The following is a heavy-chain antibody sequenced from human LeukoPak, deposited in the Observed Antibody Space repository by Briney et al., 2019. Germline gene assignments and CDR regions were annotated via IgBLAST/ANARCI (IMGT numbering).Heavy chain of an antibody. D-gene: IGHD3-22*01. CDR3: ARVGQYYDSSGLSNAFDI. CDR2: ISAYNGNT. CDR1: GYTFTSYG. J-gene: IGHJ3*02. V-gene: IGHV1-18*01. Sequence: ASVKVSCKASGYTFTSYGISWVRQAPGQGLEWMGWISAYNGNTNYAQKLQGRVTMTTDTSTSTAYMELSSLRSEDTAVYYCARVGQYYDSSGLSNAFDIWGQGTMVTVSS.